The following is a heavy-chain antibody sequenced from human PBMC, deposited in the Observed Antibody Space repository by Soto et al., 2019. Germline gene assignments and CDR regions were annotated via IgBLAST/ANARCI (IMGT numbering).Heavy chain of an antibody. D-gene: IGHD3-22*01. CDR1: GGSISSSSYY. CDR3: AGAHDDSSGYYVGGLDN. Sequence: SETLSLTCTVSGGSISSSSYYWGWIRQPPGKGLEWIGSIYYSGSTYYNPSLKSRVTISVDTSKNQFSLKLSSVTAADTAVYYCAGAHDDSSGYYVGGLDNWYQGTMLTVSS. V-gene: IGHV4-39*01. CDR2: IYYSGST. J-gene: IGHJ3*02.